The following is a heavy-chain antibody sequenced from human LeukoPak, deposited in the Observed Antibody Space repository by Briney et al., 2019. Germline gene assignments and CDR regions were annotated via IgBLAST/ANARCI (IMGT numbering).Heavy chain of an antibody. Sequence: ASVKVSCKASGYTFTGYYMHWVRQAPGQGLEWMGWINPNSGGTNYAQKFQGRVTMTRDTSISTAYMELSRLRSDDTAVYYCARLSGSGSYGSNYWGQGTLVTVSS. CDR2: INPNSGGT. CDR3: ARLSGSGSYGSNY. CDR1: GYTFTGYY. D-gene: IGHD3-10*01. J-gene: IGHJ4*02. V-gene: IGHV1-2*02.